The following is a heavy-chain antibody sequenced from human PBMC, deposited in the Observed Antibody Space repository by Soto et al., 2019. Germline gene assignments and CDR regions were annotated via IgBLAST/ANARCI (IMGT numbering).Heavy chain of an antibody. CDR1: GGSISSYY. D-gene: IGHD6-6*01. J-gene: IGHJ4*02. CDR2: IYYSGST. V-gene: IGHV4-59*08. Sequence: PSETLSLTCTVSGGSISSYYWSWIRQPPGKGLEWIGYIYYSGSTNYNPSLKSRVTISVDTSKNQFSLKLSSVTAADTAVYYCARHKGHYMAAPRFDYWGQGTLVTVSS. CDR3: ARHKGHYMAAPRFDY.